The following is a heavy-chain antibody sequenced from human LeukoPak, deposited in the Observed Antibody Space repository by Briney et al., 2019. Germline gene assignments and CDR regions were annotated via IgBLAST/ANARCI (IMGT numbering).Heavy chain of an antibody. J-gene: IGHJ4*02. CDR1: EFTFTIYT. V-gene: IGHV3-30*07. CDR3: AKGARLGYCSGGSCYCIDY. D-gene: IGHD2-15*01. Sequence: GGSLRLSCAASEFTFTIYTMHWVRQAPGKGLEWAAGISNDGGNLYYTDSVRGRFTISRDNSKNTLYLQMNSLRAEDTAIYYCAKGARLGYCSGGSCYCIDYWGQGTLVTVSS. CDR2: ISNDGGNL.